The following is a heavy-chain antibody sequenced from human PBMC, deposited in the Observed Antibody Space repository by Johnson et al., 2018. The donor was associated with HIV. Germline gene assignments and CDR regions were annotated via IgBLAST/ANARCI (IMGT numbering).Heavy chain of an antibody. CDR1: GFTFDDYG. CDR2: INWNGGSI. J-gene: IGHJ3*02. Sequence: VQLVESGGGVVRPGGSLRLSCAASGFTFDDYGMSWVRQAPGKGLEWVLGINWNGGSIGYADSVQGRITISRDNAQNYLYLQIDSLRAEDTALYYCAKDKVSWGAMVGGGAFDIWGQVTMVTVSS. V-gene: IGHV3-20*04. D-gene: IGHD5-18*01. CDR3: AKDKVSWGAMVGGGAFDI.